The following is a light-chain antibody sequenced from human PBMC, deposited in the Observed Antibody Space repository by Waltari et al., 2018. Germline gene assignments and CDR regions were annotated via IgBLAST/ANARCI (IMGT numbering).Light chain of an antibody. V-gene: IGLV1-47*01. J-gene: IGLJ2*01. Sequence: QSVLTQPPSASGTPGQGGTTPCSGSSYNIGRNYVYWYKQLPGPAPKLLIYRNNQLPSGVPDRFSGSKSGTSASLAISGLRSEDEADYYCAAWDDSRVVFGGGTKLTVL. CDR3: AAWDDSRVV. CDR2: RNN. CDR1: SYNIGRNY.